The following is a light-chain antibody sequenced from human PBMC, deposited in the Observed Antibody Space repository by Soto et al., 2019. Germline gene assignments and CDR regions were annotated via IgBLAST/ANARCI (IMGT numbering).Light chain of an antibody. Sequence: QSALTQPRSVSGSPGQSVAISCTGASSDVGGYNYVSWCQQHPGKAPKLMIYDVSKRPSGAPDRFSGSKSGNTASLTITGLQTEDEADYYCCSYAGRYTYVFGTGTKVTVL. CDR2: DVS. CDR3: CSYAGRYTYV. J-gene: IGLJ1*01. CDR1: SSDVGGYNY. V-gene: IGLV2-11*01.